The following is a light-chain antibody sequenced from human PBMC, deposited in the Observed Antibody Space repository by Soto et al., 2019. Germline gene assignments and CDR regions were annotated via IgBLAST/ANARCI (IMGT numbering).Light chain of an antibody. J-gene: IGKJ1*01. CDR3: QQSYSTPQT. V-gene: IGKV1-39*01. Sequence: DIQMTQSPSSLSASVGDRVTITCRASQSISTSLNWYQQKPGKAPKLLIYAASSLQRGVPSRFRGSGSGTDFTLTISSLQPEDFATFYCQQSYSTPQTFGQGTKVEIK. CDR2: AAS. CDR1: QSISTS.